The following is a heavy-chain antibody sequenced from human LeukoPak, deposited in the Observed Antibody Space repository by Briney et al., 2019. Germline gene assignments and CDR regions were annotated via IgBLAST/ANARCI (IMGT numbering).Heavy chain of an antibody. CDR1: GGSISSGGYY. J-gene: IGHJ4*02. V-gene: IGHV4-31*03. CDR3: ARVPIYYYDSSGRNYFDY. CDR2: IYYSGST. D-gene: IGHD3-22*01. Sequence: SETLSLTCTVSGGSISSGGYYWSWIRQHPGKGLEWIGYIYYSGSTYYNPSLKSRVTISVDTSKNQFSLKLSPVTAADTAVYYCARVPIYYYDSSGRNYFDYWGQGTLVTVSS.